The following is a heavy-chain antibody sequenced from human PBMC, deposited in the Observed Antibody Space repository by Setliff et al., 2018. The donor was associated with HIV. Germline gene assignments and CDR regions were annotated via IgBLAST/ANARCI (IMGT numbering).Heavy chain of an antibody. J-gene: IGHJ3*01. CDR3: ARHKTNYDFYAFDV. V-gene: IGHV4-39*01. D-gene: IGHD3-3*01. CDR1: GGSFSSTTYS. CDR2: IHSSGTA. Sequence: SETLSLTCTVSGGSFSSTTYSWGWIRQPPGMGLEWIGSIHSSGTADYNPSLKSRVAMSVDTSRSQFPLKLRSVTAADTAVYYCARHKTNYDFYAFDVWGQGTMVTVS.